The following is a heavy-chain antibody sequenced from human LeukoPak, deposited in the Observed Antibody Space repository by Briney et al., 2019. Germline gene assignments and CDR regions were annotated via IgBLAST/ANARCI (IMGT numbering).Heavy chain of an antibody. J-gene: IGHJ4*02. Sequence: SETLSLTCIVSGGSISSSTYYWGWIRQPPGKGLEWIGSIYNTGSTYYSPSLKSRVTISVDTSKNQFSLKLSSVTAADTAVYYCARHQTNNYGSGTPFDYWGQGTLVTVSS. V-gene: IGHV4-39*01. CDR1: GGSISSSTYY. CDR2: IYNTGST. D-gene: IGHD3-10*01. CDR3: ARHQTNNYGSGTPFDY.